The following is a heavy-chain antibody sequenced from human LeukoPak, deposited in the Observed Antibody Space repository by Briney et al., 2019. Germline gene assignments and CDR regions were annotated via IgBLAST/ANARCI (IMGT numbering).Heavy chain of an antibody. D-gene: IGHD1-7*01. J-gene: IGHJ5*02. V-gene: IGHV4-4*09. CDR3: ARKMVTGTTRWIDP. CDR2: IYTSGST. Sequence: SETLSLTCTVSGGSISSYYWSWIRQPPGKGLEWIGYIYTSGSTNYNPSLKSRVTISVDTSKNQFSLKLSSVTAADTAVYYCARKMVTGTTRWIDPWGQGTLVTVSS. CDR1: GGSISSYY.